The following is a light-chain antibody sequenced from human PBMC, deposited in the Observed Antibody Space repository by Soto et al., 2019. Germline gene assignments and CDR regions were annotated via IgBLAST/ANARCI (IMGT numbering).Light chain of an antibody. CDR3: ASWEDTLSGDV. CDR2: NDN. Sequence: QAVVTQPPSASGTPGQRVTISCSGSPSNIGSNTVNWYQQLPGTAPKVLIYNDNQRPSGVPDRFSGSKSGTSASLAISGLQSEDEADYYCASWEDTLSGDVFGTGTKLTVL. J-gene: IGLJ1*01. V-gene: IGLV1-44*01. CDR1: PSNIGSNT.